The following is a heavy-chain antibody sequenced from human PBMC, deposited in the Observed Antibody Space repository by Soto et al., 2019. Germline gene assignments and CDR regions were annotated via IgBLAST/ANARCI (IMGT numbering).Heavy chain of an antibody. CDR3: AKRVVVSATSYYFDY. J-gene: IGHJ4*02. Sequence: PGGSLRLSCAASGFTFSSYAMSWVRQAPGKGLEWVSTISAYGNTYYADSVKGRFTISRDISKNTLYLQMNSLRAEDTALYYCAKRVVVSATSYYFDYWGQGTLVTVSS. D-gene: IGHD2-15*01. V-gene: IGHV3-23*01. CDR1: GFTFSSYA. CDR2: ISAYGNT.